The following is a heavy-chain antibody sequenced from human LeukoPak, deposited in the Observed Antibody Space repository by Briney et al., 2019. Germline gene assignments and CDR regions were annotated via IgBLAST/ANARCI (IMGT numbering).Heavy chain of an antibody. CDR2: ISAYNGNT. CDR3: ASTSAVGATVYYYYGMDV. Sequence: ASVKVSCKASGYTFTSYGISWVRQAPGQGLEWMGWISAYNGNTNYAQKLQGRVTMTTDTSMSTAYMELRSLRSDDTAVYYCASTSAVGATVYYYYGMDVWGQGTTVTVSS. CDR1: GYTFTSYG. D-gene: IGHD1-26*01. V-gene: IGHV1-18*01. J-gene: IGHJ6*02.